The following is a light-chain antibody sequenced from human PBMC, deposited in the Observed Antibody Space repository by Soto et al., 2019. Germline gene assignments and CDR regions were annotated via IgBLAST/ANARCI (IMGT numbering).Light chain of an antibody. CDR2: GAS. J-gene: IGKJ4*01. CDR1: QSVSSN. Sequence: EIVMTQSPATLSVSPGEGATLSCRASQSVSSNLAWYQQKPGQAPRLLIFGASTRATGIPARFSGSGSGAEFSPTISALQSEDFAIYYCQQYSNWPLTFGGGTKVGIK. V-gene: IGKV3-15*01. CDR3: QQYSNWPLT.